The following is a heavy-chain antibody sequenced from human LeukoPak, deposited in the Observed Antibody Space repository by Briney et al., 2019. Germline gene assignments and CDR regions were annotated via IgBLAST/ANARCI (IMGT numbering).Heavy chain of an antibody. J-gene: IGHJ4*02. CDR1: GFTFSSYW. Sequence: GGSLRLSCAASGFTFSSYWMHWVRHAPGKGLVWVSRINSDGSSTSYADSVKGRFTISRDNAKNTLYLQMNSLRAEDTAVYYCARAYYGSGSNHLDYWGQGTLVTVSS. CDR3: ARAYYGSGSNHLDY. V-gene: IGHV3-74*01. D-gene: IGHD3-10*01. CDR2: INSDGSST.